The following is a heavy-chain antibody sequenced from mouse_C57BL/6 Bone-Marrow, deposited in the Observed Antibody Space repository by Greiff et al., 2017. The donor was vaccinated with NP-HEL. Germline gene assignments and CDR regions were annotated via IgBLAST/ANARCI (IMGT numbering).Heavy chain of an antibody. D-gene: IGHD2-4*01. CDR1: GFTFSDYY. J-gene: IGHJ4*01. V-gene: IGHV5-16*01. CDR3: AREGGLRRRTYAMDY. Sequence: EVKVVESEGGLVQPGSSMKLSCTTSGFTFSDYYMAWVRQVPEKGLDWVANINYDGSSTYYLDSLKSRFIISRDNAKNILYLQMSSLKSEDTATYYCAREGGLRRRTYAMDYWGQGTPVTVSA. CDR2: INYDGSST.